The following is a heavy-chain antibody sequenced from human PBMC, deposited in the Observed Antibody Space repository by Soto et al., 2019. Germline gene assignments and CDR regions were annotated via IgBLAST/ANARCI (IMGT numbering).Heavy chain of an antibody. D-gene: IGHD7-27*01. Sequence: QVQLQQSGPGLVQPSQTLSLTCTVSGDSISNVHYFWSWIRQSPDKCLEWIGHIYNGGSIYNNPSLESRLTISVDTSKNQFSLDLSSVSAADTAVYYCTRGPSGDKVDSWGQGTLVTVSS. CDR3: TRGPSGDKVDS. V-gene: IGHV4-30-4*01. CDR1: GDSISNVHYF. CDR2: IYNGGSI. J-gene: IGHJ4*02.